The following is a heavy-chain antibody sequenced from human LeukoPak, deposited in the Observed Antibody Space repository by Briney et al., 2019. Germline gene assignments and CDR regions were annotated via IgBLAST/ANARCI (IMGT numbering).Heavy chain of an antibody. CDR2: IKQDGTER. V-gene: IGHV3-7*03. CDR1: GFTFSIYW. Sequence: GGSLRLSCAASGFTFSIYWMSWVRQAPGKGLEWVANIKQDGTERYYVDSVKGRFTLSRDNAKNSLYLQMNSLRAEDTAVYSCARALDWFDPWGQGTLVTVSS. CDR3: ARALDWFDP. J-gene: IGHJ5*02.